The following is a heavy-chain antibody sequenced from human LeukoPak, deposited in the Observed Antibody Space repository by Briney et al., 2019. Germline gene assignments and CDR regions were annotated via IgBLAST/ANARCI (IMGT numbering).Heavy chain of an antibody. CDR3: ARDLGPENWFDP. CDR1: GGTFSSYA. V-gene: IGHV1-69*13. Sequence: GASVEVSCKASGGTFSSYAISWVRQAPGQGLEWMGGIIPIFGTANYAQKFQGRVTITADESTSTPYMELSSLRSEDTAVYYCARDLGPENWFDPWGQGTLVTVSS. J-gene: IGHJ5*02. CDR2: IIPIFGTA.